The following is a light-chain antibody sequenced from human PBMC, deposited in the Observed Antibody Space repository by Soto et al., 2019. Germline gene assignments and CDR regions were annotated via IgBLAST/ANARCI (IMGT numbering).Light chain of an antibody. CDR3: QQSFSTPWT. Sequence: DIQMTQSPSSLSASVGDRVTITCRASQSTRSYLNWYQQKLGKAPKLLIYGASSLQSGAPSRFSGSGSGTDFTLTISSLRPEDFATYHCQQSFSTPWTFGQGTKVDIK. V-gene: IGKV1-39*01. CDR2: GAS. J-gene: IGKJ1*01. CDR1: QSTRSY.